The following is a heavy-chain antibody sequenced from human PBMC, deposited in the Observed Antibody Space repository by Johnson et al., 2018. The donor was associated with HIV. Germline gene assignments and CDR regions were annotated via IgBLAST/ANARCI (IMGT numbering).Heavy chain of an antibody. CDR3: TTGISWFGAITFDI. Sequence: VQLVESGGGLVKAGGSLRLSCAASGFTFSNAWMSWVRQAPGKGLGWVGRIKSKSDGGTTDSAAPVKGRFTISRDDSKNTLYLQMNSLKTEDPAVYYCTTGISWFGAITFDIWGQGTMVTVSS. CDR1: GFTFSNAW. V-gene: IGHV3-15*01. CDR2: IKSKSDGGTT. D-gene: IGHD3-10*01. J-gene: IGHJ3*02.